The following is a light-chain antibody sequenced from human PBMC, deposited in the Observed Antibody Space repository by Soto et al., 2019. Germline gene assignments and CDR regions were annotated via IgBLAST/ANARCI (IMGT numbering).Light chain of an antibody. J-gene: IGKJ3*01. CDR2: GAS. Sequence: EIVLTQSPGTLSLSPGQRATFSCWASQSVNSRYLAWYQEKPGQAPRLLIYGASSRATGIPDRFSGSGSGTDFTLTISRLEPEDFAVYYCHYYDDSPPFPFGPGTKLDIK. CDR1: QSVNSRY. CDR3: HYYDDSPPFP. V-gene: IGKV3-20*01.